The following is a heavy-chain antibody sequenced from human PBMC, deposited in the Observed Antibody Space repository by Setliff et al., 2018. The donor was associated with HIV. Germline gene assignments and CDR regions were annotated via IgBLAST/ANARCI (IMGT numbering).Heavy chain of an antibody. CDR1: GFTFSDYY. D-gene: IGHD3-22*01. J-gene: IGHJ4*02. CDR2: ISSSSSYT. CDR3: ARASYYYDSSGWVDN. V-gene: IGHV3-11*03. Sequence: GGSLKLSCAASGFTFSDYYLSWIRQAPGKGLEWVSYISSSSSYTNYADSVKGRFTISRDNAKNSLYLQMTSLRAEDTAVYYCARASYYYDSSGWVDNRGQGTLVTVSS.